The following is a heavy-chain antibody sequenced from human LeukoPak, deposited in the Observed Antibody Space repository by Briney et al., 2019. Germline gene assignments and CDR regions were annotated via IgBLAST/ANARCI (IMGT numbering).Heavy chain of an antibody. CDR2: SDWDDDK. CDR3: ARIPMIVAAPSDDDAFDI. J-gene: IGHJ3*02. Sequence: ESGPTLLHPTPTLTLTCNFSGFSGRTSGRGGGWIRQPPEKALEWLSLSDWDDDKYYSTSLKTRLTISKATSKHQVVLTMTTMAPLDTATYYCARIPMIVAAPSDDDAFDIWGQGTMVTVSS. CDR1: GFSGRTSGRG. D-gene: IGHD3-22*01. V-gene: IGHV2-70*01.